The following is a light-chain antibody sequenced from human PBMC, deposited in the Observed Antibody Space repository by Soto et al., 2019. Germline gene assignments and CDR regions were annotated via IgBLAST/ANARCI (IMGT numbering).Light chain of an antibody. V-gene: IGLV2-14*01. CDR3: SSYTSSSTLEV. Sequence: QSALTQPASVSGSPVQSITISCTGTSSDVGGYNYVSWYQQHPGKAPKLMIYEVSNRPSGVSNRFSGSKSGNTASLTISGLQAEDEADDYCSSYTSSSTLEVFGGGTKVTVL. CDR1: SSDVGGYNY. J-gene: IGLJ3*02. CDR2: EVS.